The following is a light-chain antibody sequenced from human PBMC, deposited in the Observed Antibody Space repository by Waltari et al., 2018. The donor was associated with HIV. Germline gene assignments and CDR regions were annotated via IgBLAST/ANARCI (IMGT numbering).Light chain of an antibody. CDR1: TSNIGSND. Sequence: SVLTQPPSASGTPGPRITISCSGSTSNIGSNDVFWYQHLPGAAPKLLSHSNNQRPSGVPDRFSGSTSGTSASLAISGLRSEDEADYYCVAWDDSLRGVVFGGGTKVAAL. CDR3: VAWDDSLRGVV. V-gene: IGLV1-47*02. CDR2: SNN. J-gene: IGLJ2*01.